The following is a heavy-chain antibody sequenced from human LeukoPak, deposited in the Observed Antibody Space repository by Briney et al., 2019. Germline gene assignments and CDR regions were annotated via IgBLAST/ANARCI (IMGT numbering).Heavy chain of an antibody. CDR1: GGTFSSYA. J-gene: IGHJ6*03. CDR3: ARGLGELPLLINYYMDV. CDR2: IILIFGTA. Sequence: SVKVSCKASGGTFSSYAISWVRQAPGQGLEWMGGIILIFGTANYAQKFQGRVTITTDESTSTAYMELSSLRSEDTAVYYCARGLGELPLLINYYMDVWGKGTTVTVSS. V-gene: IGHV1-69*05. D-gene: IGHD3-16*01.